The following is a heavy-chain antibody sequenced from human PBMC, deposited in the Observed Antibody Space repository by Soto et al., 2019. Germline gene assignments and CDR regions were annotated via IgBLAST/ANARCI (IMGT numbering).Heavy chain of an antibody. Sequence: PSETLSLTCTVSGGSISSGDYYWSWIRQPPGKGLEWIGYIYCSGSTYYNPSLKSRVTISVDTSKNQFSLKLSSVTAADTAVYYCASSVTTGLFDYWGQGTLVTVSS. CDR3: ASSVTTGLFDY. V-gene: IGHV4-30-4*01. J-gene: IGHJ4*02. CDR1: GGSISSGDYY. D-gene: IGHD4-4*01. CDR2: IYCSGST.